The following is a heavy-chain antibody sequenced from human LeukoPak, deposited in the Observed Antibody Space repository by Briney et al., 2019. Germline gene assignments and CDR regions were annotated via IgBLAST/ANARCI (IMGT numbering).Heavy chain of an antibody. CDR1: GFTFSSYA. D-gene: IGHD1-1*01. Sequence: GGSLRLSCAASGFTFSSYAMSWVRQAPGKGLEWVSAISGSGGSTYYADSVKGRFTISRDNSKNTPYLQMNSLRAEDTAVYYCAKAGLPTTLSYYYYYYMDVWGKGTTVTVSS. V-gene: IGHV3-23*01. CDR2: ISGSGGST. J-gene: IGHJ6*03. CDR3: AKAGLPTTLSYYYYYYMDV.